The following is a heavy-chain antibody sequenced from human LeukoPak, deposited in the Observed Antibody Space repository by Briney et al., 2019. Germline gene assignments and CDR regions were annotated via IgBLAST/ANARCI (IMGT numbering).Heavy chain of an antibody. CDR2: INPNSGGT. CDR1: GYTFTGYY. V-gene: IGHV1-2*02. CDR3: ARGPRIAAAGTYNWFDP. Sequence: ASVKVSCKASGYTFTGYYMHWVRQAPGQGLEWMGWINPNSGGTNYAQEFQGRVTMTRDTSISTAYMELSRLRSDDTAVYYCARGPRIAAAGTYNWFDPWGQGTLVTVSS. J-gene: IGHJ5*02. D-gene: IGHD6-13*01.